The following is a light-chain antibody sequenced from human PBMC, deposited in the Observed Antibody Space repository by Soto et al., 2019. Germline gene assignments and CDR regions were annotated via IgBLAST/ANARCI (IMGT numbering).Light chain of an antibody. CDR3: QHTRT. V-gene: IGKV3-15*01. CDR2: GAS. Sequence: EIVMTQSPATLSVSPGERATLSCRASQSISSNLAWYQQKPGQAPSLLLYGASTRATGIPARFSGSGSGTEFSLTINSLQPDDSGSYYCQHTRTFGQGTKVEVK. J-gene: IGKJ1*01. CDR1: QSISSN.